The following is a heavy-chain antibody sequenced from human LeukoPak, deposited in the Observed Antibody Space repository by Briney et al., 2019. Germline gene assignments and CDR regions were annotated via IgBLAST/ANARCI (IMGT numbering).Heavy chain of an antibody. CDR1: GGSFSDYY. Sequence: SETLSLTCAVYGGSFSDYYWSWIRQPPGKGLEWIGEIDHSGSTNYNPSLKSRVTISIDTSKNQFSLKVSSVTAADTAVYYCARVGVYDSSRRQFDYWGQGTLVTVSS. CDR3: ARVGVYDSSRRQFDY. J-gene: IGHJ4*02. V-gene: IGHV4-34*01. D-gene: IGHD3-22*01. CDR2: IDHSGST.